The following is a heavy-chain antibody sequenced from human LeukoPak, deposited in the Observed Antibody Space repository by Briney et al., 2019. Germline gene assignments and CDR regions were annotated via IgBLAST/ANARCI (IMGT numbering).Heavy chain of an antibody. CDR1: GFTFSSYA. CDR2: ISNNGVNR. J-gene: IGHJ4*02. CDR3: AKGEFGRGWPN. Sequence: PGGSLRLSCAASGFTFSSYALNWVRQAPRKGLEWVSGISNNGVNRNYADSVKGRFTISRGNSKNTLYLQMNSLRAEDTAVYYCAKGEFGRGWPNWGQGTLVTVSS. D-gene: IGHD6-19*01. V-gene: IGHV3-23*01.